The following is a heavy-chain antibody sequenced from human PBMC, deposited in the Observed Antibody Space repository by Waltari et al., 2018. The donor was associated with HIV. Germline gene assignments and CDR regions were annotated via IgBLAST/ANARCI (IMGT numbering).Heavy chain of an antibody. Sequence: DVQLLESVGGFVPPGGSLSVSCAVSGFPFSMYSMYWVRQAPGKGPEWVSAISANGYKTFYTDSVGGRFTVSRDNPKSTLYLQMNNLRTEDTAAYFCVKEGGVGSIKEDYWGQGTLVTVSS. V-gene: IGHV3-23*01. J-gene: IGHJ4*02. CDR1: GFPFSMYS. D-gene: IGHD1-26*01. CDR3: VKEGGVGSIKEDY. CDR2: ISANGYKT.